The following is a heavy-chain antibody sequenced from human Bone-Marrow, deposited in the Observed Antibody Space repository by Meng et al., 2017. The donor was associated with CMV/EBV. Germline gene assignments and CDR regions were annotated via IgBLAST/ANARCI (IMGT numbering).Heavy chain of an antibody. CDR1: RYTFNVFY. D-gene: IGHD7-27*01. V-gene: IGHV1-2*02. J-gene: IGHJ4*02. CDR3: ARDNNWGPDY. Sequence: ASVKVSCKASRYTFNVFYMHWVRQAPGQGLEWMGWIHPHRGDTNYAQQFQGRVTLTRDTSINTGYMELTRLTSDDTAVYYCARDNNWGPDYWGQGTLVTVSS. CDR2: IHPHRGDT.